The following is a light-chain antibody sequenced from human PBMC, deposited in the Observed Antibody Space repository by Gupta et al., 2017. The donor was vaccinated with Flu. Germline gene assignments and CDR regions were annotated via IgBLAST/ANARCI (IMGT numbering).Light chain of an antibody. V-gene: IGKV3-20*01. J-gene: IGKJ1*01. Sequence: DRATLSCRASQSISSSFLAWYQQKPGQAPRLLIYGASSRATGIPDRFSGSGSGTDFTLTISRLEPEDFAVYYCQQSGSSPWTFGQGTKVEVK. CDR1: QSISSSF. CDR2: GAS. CDR3: QQSGSSPWT.